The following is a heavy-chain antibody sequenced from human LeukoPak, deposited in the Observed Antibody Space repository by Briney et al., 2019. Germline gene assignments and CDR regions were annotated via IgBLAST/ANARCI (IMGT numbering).Heavy chain of an antibody. CDR3: ARQRGFGEFDY. D-gene: IGHD3-10*01. CDR1: GGSFSGYY. Sequence: SETLSLTCAVYGGSFSGYYWSWIRQPPGKGLEWIGEINHSGSTNYNPSLKSRVTISVDTSKSQFSLKLSSVTAADTAVYYCARQRGFGEFDYWGQGTLVTVSS. J-gene: IGHJ4*02. V-gene: IGHV4-34*01. CDR2: INHSGST.